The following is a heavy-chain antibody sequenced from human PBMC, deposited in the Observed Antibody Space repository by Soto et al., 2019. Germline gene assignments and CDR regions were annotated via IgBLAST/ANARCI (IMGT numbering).Heavy chain of an antibody. J-gene: IGHJ5*02. V-gene: IGHV4-4*02. D-gene: IGHD2-8*01. Sequence: QVQLQESGPGLVKPSGTLSLTCAVSGGSISSSNWWSWVRQPPGKGLEWIGEIYHSGSTNYNPSLKSRVTISVDKSKNQFSLKLSSVTAADTAVYYCASALGGCTNGVCYTNWFDPWAREPWSPSPQ. CDR3: ASALGGCTNGVCYTNWFDP. CDR1: GGSISSSNW. CDR2: IYHSGST.